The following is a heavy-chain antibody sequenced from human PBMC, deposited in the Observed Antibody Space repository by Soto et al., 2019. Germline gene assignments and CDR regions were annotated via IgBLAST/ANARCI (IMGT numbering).Heavy chain of an antibody. J-gene: IGHJ4*02. D-gene: IGHD3-10*01. CDR2: INAGNGNT. Sequence: ASVKVSCKASGYTFTSYAMHWVRQAPGQRLEWMGWINAGNGNTKYSQKFQGRVTITRDTSASTAYMELSSLRSEDTAVYYCARSRGYHGSGSYFWFDYWGQGTLVTVSS. CDR1: GYTFTSYA. V-gene: IGHV1-3*01. CDR3: ARSRGYHGSGSYFWFDY.